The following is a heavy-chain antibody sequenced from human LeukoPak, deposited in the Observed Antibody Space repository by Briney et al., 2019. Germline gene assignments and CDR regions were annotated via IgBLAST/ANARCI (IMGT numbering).Heavy chain of an antibody. D-gene: IGHD2-2*02. Sequence: HTGGSLRLSCAASGFTVSSYAMSWVRQAPGKGLEWVASISGSGGSTYYADSVKGRFTISRDNSRNTLYLQMDSLRAEDTAVYYCAKRAWVVPAAIASYFDYWGQGTLVTVSS. CDR3: AKRAWVVPAAIASYFDY. CDR2: ISGSGGST. CDR1: GFTVSSYA. V-gene: IGHV3-23*01. J-gene: IGHJ4*02.